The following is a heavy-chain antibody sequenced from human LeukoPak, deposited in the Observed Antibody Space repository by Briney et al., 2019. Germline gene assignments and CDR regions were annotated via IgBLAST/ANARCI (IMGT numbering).Heavy chain of an antibody. CDR1: GFTFGDYA. Sequence: GGSLRLSCTASGFTFGDYAMTWVRQAPGKGLEWVAFIRSKAYGGTTEYAASVKGRFTMSRDDSKSIAYLQMNSLKTEDTAVYYCTKDRSGSYSSDYWGQGTLVPSPQ. CDR3: TKDRSGSYSSDY. J-gene: IGHJ4*02. CDR2: IRSKAYGGTT. V-gene: IGHV3-49*04. D-gene: IGHD1-26*01.